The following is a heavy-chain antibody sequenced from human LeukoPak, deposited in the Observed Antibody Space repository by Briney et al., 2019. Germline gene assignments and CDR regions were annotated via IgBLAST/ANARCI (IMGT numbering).Heavy chain of an antibody. CDR2: IDPSDSYT. D-gene: IGHD2-2*01. CDR3: ARRQGCSSSSCPPDY. Sequence: GESLQISCKGSGYNFTSSWISWVRQMPGKGLEWMGRIDPSDSYTNYSPSFQGHVTISADKSISTAYLQWSSLKASDTAMYYCARRQGCSSSSCPPDYWGQGTLVTVSP. V-gene: IGHV5-10-1*01. CDR1: GYNFTSSW. J-gene: IGHJ4*02.